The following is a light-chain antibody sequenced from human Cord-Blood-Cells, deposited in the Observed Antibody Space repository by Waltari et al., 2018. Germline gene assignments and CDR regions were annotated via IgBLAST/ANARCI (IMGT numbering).Light chain of an antibody. CDR3: QQYGSSPPLT. CDR1: LGVSSGY. Sequence: IVLTQCPGPLSLSLGERATLACRATLGVSSGYLAWYQQKPGEAPRLLIYGASSRATGIPDRFSGSGSGTDFTLTISRLEPEDFAVYYCQQYGSSPPLTFGPGTKVDIK. CDR2: GAS. V-gene: IGKV3-20*01. J-gene: IGKJ3*01.